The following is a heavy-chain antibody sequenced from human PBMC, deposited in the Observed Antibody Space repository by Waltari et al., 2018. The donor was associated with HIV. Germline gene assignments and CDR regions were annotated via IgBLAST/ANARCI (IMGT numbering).Heavy chain of an antibody. V-gene: IGHV4-38-2*01. D-gene: IGHD6-13*01. CDR1: GYSISSGYY. CDR3: ARAGNSSPSPLDY. J-gene: IGHJ4*02. Sequence: QVQLQESGPGLVKPSETLSLTCAVSGYSISSGYYWGWIRQPPGKGLEWIGSIYHSGSTYYNPSLKSRVTIAVDTSKNQFSLKLSSVTAADTAVYYCARAGNSSPSPLDYWGQGTLVTVSS. CDR2: IYHSGST.